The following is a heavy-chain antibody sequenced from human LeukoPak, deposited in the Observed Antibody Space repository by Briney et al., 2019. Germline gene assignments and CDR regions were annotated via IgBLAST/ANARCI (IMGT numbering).Heavy chain of an antibody. Sequence: ASVKVSCKASGYRFSGYYMHWVRHARGQGLEWMGWINPNSGGSKYAQKVKGRVTRARDTSISTAYMELNRLRSADTDVYYCARWNDPTQNYYHYGMDVWGQGTTVTVSS. CDR3: ARWNDPTQNYYHYGMDV. CDR1: GYRFSGYY. CDR2: INPNSGGS. V-gene: IGHV1-2*02. J-gene: IGHJ6*02. D-gene: IGHD1-1*01.